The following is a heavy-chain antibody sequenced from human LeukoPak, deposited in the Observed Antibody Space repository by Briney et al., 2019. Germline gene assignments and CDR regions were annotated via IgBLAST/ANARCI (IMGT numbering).Heavy chain of an antibody. CDR2: IYFSGST. D-gene: IGHD3-10*01. CDR1: GGSISSYY. Sequence: TSSETLSLTCTVSGGSISSYYWSWIRQPPGKGLEWIGNIYFSGSTNYNPSLKSRVTISVDAPKNQFSLKLNSVTAADTAVYYCARGSVLLSMDVWGKGTTVTISS. CDR3: ARGSVLLSMDV. V-gene: IGHV4-59*01. J-gene: IGHJ6*03.